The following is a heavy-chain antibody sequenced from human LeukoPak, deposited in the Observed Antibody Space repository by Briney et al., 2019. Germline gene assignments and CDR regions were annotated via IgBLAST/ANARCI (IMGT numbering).Heavy chain of an antibody. CDR1: GFTFSSYS. CDR2: ITSIGSYI. J-gene: IGHJ4*02. V-gene: IGHV3-21*01. Sequence: KPGGSLRLSCAASGFTFSSYSVNWVRQAPGKGLEWVSSITSIGSYIFYADSVKGRFTISRDNAENSLYLQMNSLRAEDTAVYYCARGGHGSVVEWYYFDYWGQGTLVTVSS. CDR3: ARGGHGSVVEWYYFDY. D-gene: IGHD3-3*01.